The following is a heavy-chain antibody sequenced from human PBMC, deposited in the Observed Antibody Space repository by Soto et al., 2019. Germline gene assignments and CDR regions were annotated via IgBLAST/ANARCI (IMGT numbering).Heavy chain of an antibody. CDR1: GFNFDDYA. Sequence: QTGGSLRLSCVASGFNFDDYAMHWVRQTPGKGLEWVSRISWNSDIIVYADSVKGRFTISRDNAKNSLYLQMNSLRTEDTALYYCAKGVPGYSNSWYENWGQGALVTVSS. D-gene: IGHD6-13*01. CDR3: AKGVPGYSNSWYEN. CDR2: ISWNSDII. V-gene: IGHV3-9*01. J-gene: IGHJ4*02.